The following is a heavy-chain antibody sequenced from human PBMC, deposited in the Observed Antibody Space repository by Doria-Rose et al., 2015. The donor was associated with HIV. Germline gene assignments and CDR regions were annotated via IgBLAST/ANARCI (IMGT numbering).Heavy chain of an antibody. J-gene: IGHJ4*02. D-gene: IGHD2-21*01. CDR2: VYPGDSDT. CDR3: ARRRGEGNADEF. CDR1: GYSFTRYW. Sequence: VQLVQSGPQVKKSGESLKISCKGSGYSFTRYWISWVRQVPGKGLEWMGIVYPGDSDTRYSPSFRGQVTISVDKSINTAYLEWNSLKAPDTALYFCARRRGEGNADEFWGQGTLVNASS. V-gene: IGHV5-51*01.